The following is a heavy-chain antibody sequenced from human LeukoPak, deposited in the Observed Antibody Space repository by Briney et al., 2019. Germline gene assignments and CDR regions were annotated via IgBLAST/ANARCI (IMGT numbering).Heavy chain of an antibody. J-gene: IGHJ4*02. CDR2: INHSGST. Sequence: GSLRLSCAASGFTFSSYGVSWVRQAPGKGLEWIGEINHSGSTNYNPSLKSRVTISVDTSKNQFSLKLSSVTAADTAVYYCARHIYYDSSGYYRLQGYWGQGTLVTVSS. V-gene: IGHV4-34*01. CDR3: ARHIYYDSSGYYRLQGY. CDR1: GFTFSSYG. D-gene: IGHD3-22*01.